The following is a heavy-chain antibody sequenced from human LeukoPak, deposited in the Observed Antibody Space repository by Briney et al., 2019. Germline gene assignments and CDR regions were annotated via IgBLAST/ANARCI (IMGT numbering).Heavy chain of an antibody. V-gene: IGHV3-21*01. CDR2: ISSSSSYI. D-gene: IGHD1-1*01. CDR1: GFTFSSYA. CDR3: ARFSERQDAFDI. Sequence: GGSLRLSCAASGFTFSSYAMHWVRQAPGKGLEWVSSISSSSSYIYYADSVKGRFTISRDNAKNSLYLQMNSLRAEDTAVYYCARFSERQDAFDIWGQGTMVTVSS. J-gene: IGHJ3*02.